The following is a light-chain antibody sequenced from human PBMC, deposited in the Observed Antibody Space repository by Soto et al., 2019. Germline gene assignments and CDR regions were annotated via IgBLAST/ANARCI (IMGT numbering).Light chain of an antibody. CDR2: AAS. Sequence: DIQMTQSPSSLSASVGDGVTITCRASQGISNYLAWYQQKPGKVPKLLIYAASTLQSGVPSRFSGSGSGTDFTLTISSLQPEDVATYYCQKYNSALFTFGQGTRLEIK. CDR1: QGISNY. J-gene: IGKJ5*01. V-gene: IGKV1-27*01. CDR3: QKYNSALFT.